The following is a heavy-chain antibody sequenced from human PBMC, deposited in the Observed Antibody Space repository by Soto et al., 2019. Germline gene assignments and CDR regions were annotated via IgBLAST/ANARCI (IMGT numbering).Heavy chain of an antibody. Sequence: SVKVSCKASGGTFSSYAISWVRQAPGQGLEWMGGIIPIFGTANYAQKFQGRVTITADKSTSTAYMELSSLRSEDTAVYYCASADSSGYYPNWFDPWGQGTLVT. CDR3: ASADSSGYYPNWFDP. CDR2: IIPIFGTA. D-gene: IGHD3-22*01. V-gene: IGHV1-69*06. CDR1: GGTFSSYA. J-gene: IGHJ5*02.